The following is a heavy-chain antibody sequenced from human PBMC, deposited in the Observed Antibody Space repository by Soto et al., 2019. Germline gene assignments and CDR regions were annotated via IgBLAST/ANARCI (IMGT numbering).Heavy chain of an antibody. J-gene: IGHJ4*02. D-gene: IGHD2-15*01. CDR1: GYTFASLD. CDR2: MSPNSGYT. CDR3: ARGVDAGYDY. Sequence: QGQLVQSGAEVKKPGASVKVSCKASGYTFASLDINWVRQTTGQGLEWMGWMSPNSGYTDYAQKFQGRVTMTTDTSINSAYMELSSLTSEDSAIYYCARGVDAGYDYWGQGPLVTVSS. V-gene: IGHV1-8*01.